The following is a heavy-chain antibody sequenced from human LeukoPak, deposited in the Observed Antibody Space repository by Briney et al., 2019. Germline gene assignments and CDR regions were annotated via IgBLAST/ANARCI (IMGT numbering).Heavy chain of an antibody. CDR3: ARVTVSSSEVIFDY. J-gene: IGHJ4*02. Sequence: PGGSLRLSCVASGFTFSSYWMHWVRQAPGKVLVWVSRINSDGRTITYADSVKGRFTISRDNAKNTLYLQMNSLRAEDTAVYYCARVTVSSSEVIFDYWGQGSLVNVSS. V-gene: IGHV3-74*01. D-gene: IGHD1-20*01. CDR1: GFTFSSYW. CDR2: INSDGRTI.